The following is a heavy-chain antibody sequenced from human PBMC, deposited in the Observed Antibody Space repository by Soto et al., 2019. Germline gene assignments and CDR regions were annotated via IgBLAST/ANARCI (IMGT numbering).Heavy chain of an antibody. CDR1: GYTFTSYY. J-gene: IGHJ4*01. CDR2: ITPSSGGT. Sequence: QVQLVQSGAEVKTPGASVTVSCKASGYTFTSYYLHWLRQARGQGLEWMGIITPSSGGTRFSQRLQERVTMNRDRFTGRTSLELRGLTFKVTAAYYCERSVSTKAARIAYWGYGNLVTVS. CDR3: ERSVSTKAARIAY. V-gene: IGHV1-46*01. D-gene: IGHD4-17*01.